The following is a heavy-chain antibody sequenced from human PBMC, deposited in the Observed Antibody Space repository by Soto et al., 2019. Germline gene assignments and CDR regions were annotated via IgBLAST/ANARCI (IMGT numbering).Heavy chain of an antibody. V-gene: IGHV4-59*08. J-gene: IGHJ4*02. Sequence: QVQLQESGPGLVKPSETLSLTCTVSGDFNTNFYWSWIRQSPGKGLEWMGFIYSSGSTRYNPSLKSRITMSLDTSKNQFSLRLSSVAAADTAVYHCARHLSVRGVFDFWGQGTQVTVSS. CDR1: GDFNTNFY. D-gene: IGHD3-10*01. CDR3: ARHLSVRGVFDF. CDR2: IYSSGST.